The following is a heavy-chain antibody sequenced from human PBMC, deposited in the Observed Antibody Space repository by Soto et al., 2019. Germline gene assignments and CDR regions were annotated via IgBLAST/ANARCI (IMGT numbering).Heavy chain of an antibody. D-gene: IGHD3-10*01. Sequence: QVQLVQSGAEVKKPGASVKVSCKASGYTFTNYGISWVRQAPGQGLEWMGWISAYNGNTKYAQKLQGRVTMTTDTSTRTAYMELRSLRSGDAAAHYWARGSTPVASWGQGPLVSASP. CDR1: GYTFTNYG. CDR3: ARGSTPVAS. V-gene: IGHV1-18*01. CDR2: ISAYNGNT. J-gene: IGHJ4*02.